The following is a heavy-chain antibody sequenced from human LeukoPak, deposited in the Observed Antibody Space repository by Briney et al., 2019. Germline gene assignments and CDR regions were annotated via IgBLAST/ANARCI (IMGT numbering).Heavy chain of an antibody. CDR3: ARDHDY. CDR2: INPNSGGT. Sequence: ASVKVSCKASGYTFIAYYMQWVRQAPGQGLEWMGWINPNSGGTNYAQKFQGRVTMTRDTSISTVYMELSRLRSDDTAMYYCARDHDYWGQGTLVTVSS. CDR1: GYTFIAYY. J-gene: IGHJ4*02. V-gene: IGHV1-2*02.